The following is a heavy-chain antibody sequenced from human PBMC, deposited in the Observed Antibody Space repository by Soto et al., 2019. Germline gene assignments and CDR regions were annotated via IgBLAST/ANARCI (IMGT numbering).Heavy chain of an antibody. V-gene: IGHV3-23*01. CDR1: GFTFSSYA. CDR2: ISGSGGST. Sequence: GGLRLSCAASGFTFSSYAMSWVRQAPGKGLEWVSAISGSGGSTYYADSVKGRFTISRDNSKNTLYLQMNSLRAEDTAVYYCAKRLSDYGDYFDYWGQGTLVTVSS. CDR3: AKRLSDYGDYFDY. D-gene: IGHD4-17*01. J-gene: IGHJ4*02.